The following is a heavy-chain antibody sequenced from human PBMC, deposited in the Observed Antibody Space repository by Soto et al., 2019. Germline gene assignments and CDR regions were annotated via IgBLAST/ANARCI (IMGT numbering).Heavy chain of an antibody. Sequence: QVQLVESGGGVVQPGRSLRLSCAASGFTFSSDGMHWVRQAPGKGLEWVAVIAYHGSNKYYADSVKGRFTISRDNSKNTLYLQMNSLRAEDTAVYYCAKAGYYDRSGYYGEAFDIWGQGTMVTVSS. CDR1: GFTFSSDG. CDR2: IAYHGSNK. V-gene: IGHV3-30*18. D-gene: IGHD3-22*01. CDR3: AKAGYYDRSGYYGEAFDI. J-gene: IGHJ3*02.